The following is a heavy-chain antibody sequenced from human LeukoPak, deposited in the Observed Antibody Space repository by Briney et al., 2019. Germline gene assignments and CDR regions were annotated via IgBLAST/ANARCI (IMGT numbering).Heavy chain of an antibody. CDR3: ARLETYCGGDCYSQTRYYYYGMDV. CDR2: IYPGDSDT. V-gene: IGHV5-51*01. Sequence: KDGESLKISCKGSGYSFSSYWIGWVRQMPGKGLEWMGIIYPGDSDTRYSPSFQGQVTISADKSINTAYLQWSSLKASDTAMYYCARLETYCGGDCYSQTRYYYYGMDVWGQGTTVTVSS. CDR1: GYSFSSYW. D-gene: IGHD2-21*02. J-gene: IGHJ6*02.